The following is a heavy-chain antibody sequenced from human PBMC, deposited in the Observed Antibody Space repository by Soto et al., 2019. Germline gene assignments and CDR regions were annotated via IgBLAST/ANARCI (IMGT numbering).Heavy chain of an antibody. J-gene: IGHJ3*02. Sequence: GESLKISCKGSGYSFTSYWIGWVRRMPGKGLEWMGIIYPGDSDTRYSPSFQGQATISADKSISTAYLQWSSLKASDTAMYYCARHSYYCDSSGYAGDIWGQGTMVTVSS. V-gene: IGHV5-51*01. D-gene: IGHD3-22*01. CDR3: ARHSYYCDSSGYAGDI. CDR1: GYSFTSYW. CDR2: IYPGDSDT.